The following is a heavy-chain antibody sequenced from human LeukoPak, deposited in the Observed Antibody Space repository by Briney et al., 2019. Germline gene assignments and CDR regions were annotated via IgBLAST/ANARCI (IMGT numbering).Heavy chain of an antibody. CDR3: ARGPYYYGSGSYVYYYYYYMDV. Sequence: SETLSLTCAVYGGSFSGYYWSWIRQPPGKGLEWIGEINHSGSTNYNPSLKSRVTISVDTSKNQFSLKLSSVTAAGTAVYYCARGPYYYGSGSYVYYYYYYMDVWGKGTTVTVSS. CDR2: INHSGST. V-gene: IGHV4-34*01. D-gene: IGHD3-10*01. J-gene: IGHJ6*03. CDR1: GGSFSGYY.